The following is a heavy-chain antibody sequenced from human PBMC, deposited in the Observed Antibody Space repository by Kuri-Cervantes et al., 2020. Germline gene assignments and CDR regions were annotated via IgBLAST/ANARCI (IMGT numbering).Heavy chain of an antibody. CDR1: GGTFSSYA. CDR3: DFLEWQQDAFDI. J-gene: IGHJ3*02. V-gene: IGHV1-69*06. D-gene: IGHD3-3*01. CDR2: IIPIFGTA. Sequence: SVKVSCKASGGTFSSYAISWVRQAPGQGLEWVGGIIPIFGTANYAQKFQGRVTITADKSTSTAYMELSSLRSEDTAVYYCDFLEWQQDAFDIWGQGTMVTVSS.